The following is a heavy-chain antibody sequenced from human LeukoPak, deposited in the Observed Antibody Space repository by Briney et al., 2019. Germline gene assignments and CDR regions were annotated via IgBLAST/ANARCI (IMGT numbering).Heavy chain of an antibody. CDR1: GYSFTSYW. CDR3: AINLHCSVGSCYPISSHYYYYGMDV. D-gene: IGHD2-15*01. CDR2: IYPGDSDT. J-gene: IGHJ6*04. V-gene: IGHV5-51*01. Sequence: GESLKISCKGSGYSFTSYWIGWVRQMPGKGLEWMGIIYPGDSDTRYSPSFQGQVTISADKSISTAYLQWSSLKASDTAMYYCAINLHCSVGSCYPISSHYYYYGMDVWGKGTTVTVSS.